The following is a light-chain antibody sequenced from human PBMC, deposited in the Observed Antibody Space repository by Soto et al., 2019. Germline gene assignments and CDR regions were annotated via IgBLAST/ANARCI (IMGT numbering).Light chain of an antibody. CDR2: DVS. CDR1: QKIHND. Sequence: DIQMTQSPSSLSASVGDRVTITCRASQKIHNDLNWYQQKPGRAPKLLIYDVSTLQSGVPTRFSGSASGTDFTLTISSLETEDFATYYCQQSYSIPLTFGQGTKVQIK. J-gene: IGKJ1*01. CDR3: QQSYSIPLT. V-gene: IGKV1-39*01.